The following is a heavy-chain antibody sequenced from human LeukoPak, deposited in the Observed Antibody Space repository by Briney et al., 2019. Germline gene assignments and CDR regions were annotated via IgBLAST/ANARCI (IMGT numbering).Heavy chain of an antibody. D-gene: IGHD1/OR15-1a*01. J-gene: IGHJ4*02. CDR3: ARDRHWTNDWVFDY. CDR1: GYSISSGYY. V-gene: IGHV4-61*01. CDR2: IYYSGST. Sequence: PSETLSLTCTVSGYSISSGYYWGWIRQPPGKGLEWIGYIYYSGSTNYNPSLKSRVTISLHTSKNQFSLKLSSVTATDTAVYYCARDRHWTNDWVFDYWGQGTLVTVSS.